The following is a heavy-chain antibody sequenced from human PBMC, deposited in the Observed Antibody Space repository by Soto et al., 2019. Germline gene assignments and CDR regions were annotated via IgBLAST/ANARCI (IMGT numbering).Heavy chain of an antibody. D-gene: IGHD6-13*01. J-gene: IGHJ4*02. V-gene: IGHV1-8*01. Sequence: GASVKLCWKASGYTFTSSDIKWVRQASGQGLEWMGWMNPNTSGSGYAQDFQGRITMTRDTATSTAYMELNSLRPEDTAVYYCARRVSSWWYFDLWGQGTLVTVSS. CDR3: ARRVSSWWYFDL. CDR1: GYTFTSSD. CDR2: MNPNTSGS.